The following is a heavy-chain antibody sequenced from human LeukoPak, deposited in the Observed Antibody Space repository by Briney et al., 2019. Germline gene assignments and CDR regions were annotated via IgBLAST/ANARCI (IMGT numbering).Heavy chain of an antibody. D-gene: IGHD3-16*01. CDR2: ISGSGGST. CDR1: GFTFSSYA. Sequence: PGGSLRLSCAASGFTFSSYAMSWVRQAPGKGLEWVSAISGSGGSTYYADSVKGRFTISRDNAKNSLYLQMNSLRVDDTAVYYCVTEGRHDVREVGDPPDWYSEFWGRGTLVSVSS. J-gene: IGHJ2*01. V-gene: IGHV3-23*01. CDR3: VTEGRHDVREVGDPPDWYSEF.